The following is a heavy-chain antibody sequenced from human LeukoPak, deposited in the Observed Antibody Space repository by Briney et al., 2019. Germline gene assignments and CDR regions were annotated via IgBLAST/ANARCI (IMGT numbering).Heavy chain of an antibody. Sequence: PSETLSLTCTVSGGSISSSSYYWGWIRQPPGKGLEWIGSIYYSGSTYYNPSLKSRVTISVDTSKNQFSLKLSSVTAADTAVYYCARVRLALAYYYYMDVWGKGTTVTVSS. V-gene: IGHV4-39*07. CDR1: GGSISSSSYY. CDR2: IYYSGST. J-gene: IGHJ6*03. D-gene: IGHD5-12*01. CDR3: ARVRLALAYYYYMDV.